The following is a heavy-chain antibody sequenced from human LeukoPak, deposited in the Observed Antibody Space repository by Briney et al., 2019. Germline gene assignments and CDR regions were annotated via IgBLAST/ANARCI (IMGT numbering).Heavy chain of an antibody. V-gene: IGHV3-23*01. CDR3: AKDRAAPATPYNWFDP. D-gene: IGHD6-13*01. Sequence: GGSLRLPCAASGFTFNNYAMSWVRQAPAKGLEWVSTISGSGGSTYYADSVKGRFTISRDNSRTTLYLQMNSLRAEDTAVYYCAKDRAAPATPYNWFDPWGQGTLVTVSS. CDR1: GFTFNNYA. J-gene: IGHJ5*02. CDR2: ISGSGGST.